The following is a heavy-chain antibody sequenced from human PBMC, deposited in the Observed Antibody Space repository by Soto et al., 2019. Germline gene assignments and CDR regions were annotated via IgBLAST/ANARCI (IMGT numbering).Heavy chain of an antibody. V-gene: IGHV4-30-4*01. CDR3: AKIAAANKCLDY. Sequence: QVQLQESGPGLVKPSQTLSLTCTVSDGSISSGDYYWSWIRQPPGKGLEGIWYIYYSGSTYYNPSLKSRVTISVDTSKNQFSLKLSSVTAADTAVYYCAKIAAANKCLDYWVQGTLVTVSS. CDR2: IYYSGST. D-gene: IGHD6-13*01. J-gene: IGHJ4*02. CDR1: DGSISSGDYY.